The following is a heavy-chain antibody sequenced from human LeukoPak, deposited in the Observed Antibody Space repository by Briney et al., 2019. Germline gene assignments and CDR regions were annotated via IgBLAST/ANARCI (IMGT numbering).Heavy chain of an antibody. CDR1: GDSVSRSDSY. D-gene: IGHD3-22*01. Sequence: SETLPLTCSVSGDSVSRSDSYWDWIRQPPGKGLEWIGTIYYSGRTYYSPSLKSRVTMSVDPSNNQFSLNLRSVTAADTALYYCARRRYYDGSGYLEWGQGTLLSVSS. CDR3: ARRRYYDGSGYLE. CDR2: IYYSGRT. J-gene: IGHJ1*01. V-gene: IGHV4-39*01.